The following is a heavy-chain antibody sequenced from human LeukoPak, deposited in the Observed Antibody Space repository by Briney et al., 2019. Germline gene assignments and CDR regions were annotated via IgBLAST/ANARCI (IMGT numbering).Heavy chain of an antibody. V-gene: IGHV3-30*18. CDR1: GFTFSSYG. D-gene: IGHD4-17*01. J-gene: IGHJ4*02. CDR3: AKDGRDYGDYVDY. Sequence: GGSLRLSCAASGFTFSSYGMRWVRQAPGKGLEWVAVISYDGSNKYYADSVKGRFTISRDNSKNTLYLQMNSLRAEDTAVYYCAKDGRDYGDYVDYWGQGTLVTVSS. CDR2: ISYDGSNK.